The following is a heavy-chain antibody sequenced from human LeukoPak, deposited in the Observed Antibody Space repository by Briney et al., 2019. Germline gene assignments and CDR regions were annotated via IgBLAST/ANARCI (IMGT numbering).Heavy chain of an antibody. D-gene: IGHD4-23*01. Sequence: PGGSLRLSCAASGFTFSSHAMHWVRQAPGKGLEWVAFIRYDGNNKNYADSAKGRFTISRDNSKDTLYLQMNSLRAEDTAVYHCAKGDDYGANTRLPKYNWFDPWGQGTLVTVSS. CDR1: GFTFSSHA. V-gene: IGHV3-30*02. CDR3: AKGDDYGANTRLPKYNWFDP. J-gene: IGHJ5*02. CDR2: IRYDGNNK.